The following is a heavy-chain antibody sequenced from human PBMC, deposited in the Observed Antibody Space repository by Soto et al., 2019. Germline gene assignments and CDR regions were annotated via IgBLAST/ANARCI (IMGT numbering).Heavy chain of an antibody. CDR2: ISYDGSNK. J-gene: IGHJ4*02. CDR3: ARDIPIRD. V-gene: IGHV3-30*14. CDR1: GFTFSSYA. Sequence: QVQLVESGGGVVQPGRSLRLSCAASGFTFSSYAMHWVRQAPGKGLEWVAVISYDGSNKYYADSVKGRFTISRDNSKNTLYLQMNSLRAEDTAVYYCARDIPIRDWGQGTLVTVSS.